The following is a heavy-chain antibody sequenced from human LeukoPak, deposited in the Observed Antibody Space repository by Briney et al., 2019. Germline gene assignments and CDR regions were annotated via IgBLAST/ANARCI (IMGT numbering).Heavy chain of an antibody. Sequence: GASVKVSCKASGYTFTSYGISWVRQAPGQGLEWMGWISAYNGNTNYAQKLQGRVTMTTDTSTSTAYMELSSLRSEDTAVYYCARAGGYCSGGSCYFDYWGQGTLVTVSS. D-gene: IGHD2-15*01. J-gene: IGHJ4*02. CDR1: GYTFTSYG. CDR3: ARAGGYCSGGSCYFDY. CDR2: ISAYNGNT. V-gene: IGHV1-18*01.